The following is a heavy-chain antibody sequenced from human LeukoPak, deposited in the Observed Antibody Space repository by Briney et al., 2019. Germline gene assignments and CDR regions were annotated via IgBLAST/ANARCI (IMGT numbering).Heavy chain of an antibody. V-gene: IGHV1-2*04. CDR2: INPNSGGT. Sequence: ASVNVSFKASGYTFTGYYLHWVRQAPGQGPEWMGWINPNSGGTNYAQKFQGWVIMTRDTSISTAYMELSRLRSDDTAIYYCATSGTTESAFDIWGQGTLVTVSS. J-gene: IGHJ3*02. CDR1: GYTFTGYY. D-gene: IGHD1-7*01. CDR3: ATSGTTESAFDI.